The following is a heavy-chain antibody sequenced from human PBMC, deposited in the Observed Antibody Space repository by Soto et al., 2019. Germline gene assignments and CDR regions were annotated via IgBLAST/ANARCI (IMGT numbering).Heavy chain of an antibody. Sequence: SETLSLTCTVSGGSIRSYYWSWIRQPPGKGLEWIGYVYYSGSTKYNPSLKSRVTISVDSSKNQFSLKLNSVTAADTAVYYCARYRSTSAALGFDYWGQGALVTVSS. CDR3: ARYRSTSAALGFDY. J-gene: IGHJ4*02. CDR1: GGSIRSYY. CDR2: VYYSGST. D-gene: IGHD2-15*01. V-gene: IGHV4-59*01.